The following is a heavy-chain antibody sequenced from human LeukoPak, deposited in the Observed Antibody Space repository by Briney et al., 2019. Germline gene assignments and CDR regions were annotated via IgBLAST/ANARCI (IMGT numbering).Heavy chain of an antibody. D-gene: IGHD2-2*01. CDR1: GGSFSGYY. CDR2: IYYSGST. J-gene: IGHJ4*02. V-gene: IGHV4-30-4*08. Sequence: SETLSLTCAVYGGSFSGYYWSWIRQPPGKGLEWIGYIYYSGSTYYNPSLKSRVTISVDTSKNQFSLKLSSVTAADTAVYYCARCSSTSCRFDYWGQGTLVTVSS. CDR3: ARCSSTSCRFDY.